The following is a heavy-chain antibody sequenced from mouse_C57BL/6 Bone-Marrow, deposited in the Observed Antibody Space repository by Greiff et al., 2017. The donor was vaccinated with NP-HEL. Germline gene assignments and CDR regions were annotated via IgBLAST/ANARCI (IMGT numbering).Heavy chain of an antibody. CDR1: GYTFTDYY. CDR3: AIYYSNWYFDV. Sequence: VQLQQSGPVLVKPGASVKMSCKASGYTFTDYYMNWVKQSHGKSLEWIGVINPYNGGTSYNQKFKGKATLTVDKSSSTAYMELNSLTSEDSAVYYCAIYYSNWYFDVWGTGTTVTVSS. J-gene: IGHJ1*03. D-gene: IGHD2-5*01. CDR2: INPYNGGT. V-gene: IGHV1-19*01.